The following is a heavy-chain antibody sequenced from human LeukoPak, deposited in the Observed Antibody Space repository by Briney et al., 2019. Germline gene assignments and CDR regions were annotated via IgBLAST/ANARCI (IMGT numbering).Heavy chain of an antibody. Sequence: GGSLRLSCAASGFTFSSYAMHWVRQAPGKGLEWVAVISYDGSNKYYADSVKGRFTISRDNSKNTLYLQMNGLRAEDTAVYYCASTGYSSSPFDYWGQGTLVTVSS. CDR2: ISYDGSNK. J-gene: IGHJ4*02. V-gene: IGHV3-30*04. D-gene: IGHD6-13*01. CDR3: ASTGYSSSPFDY. CDR1: GFTFSSYA.